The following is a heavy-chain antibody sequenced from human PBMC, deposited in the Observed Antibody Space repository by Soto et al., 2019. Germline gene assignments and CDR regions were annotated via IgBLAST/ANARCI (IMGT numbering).Heavy chain of an antibody. CDR2: INSDGTST. CDR3: VRTGLVVARATRADY. Sequence: EVQLVESGGGLVQPGGSLRLSCAASGFTFSSYWMHWVRQAPGKGLVWVSRINSDGTSTTYADSVKGRFTISRDNAKNTLYLQMNSLRAEDTAVYYCVRTGLVVARATRADYWGQGTLVTVSS. CDR1: GFTFSSYW. V-gene: IGHV3-74*01. J-gene: IGHJ4*02. D-gene: IGHD2-8*02.